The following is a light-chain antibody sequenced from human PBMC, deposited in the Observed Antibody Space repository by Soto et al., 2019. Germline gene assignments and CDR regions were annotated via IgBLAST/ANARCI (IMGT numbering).Light chain of an antibody. CDR2: GAS. Sequence: DIQMTQSPSSLSASVGGRVSITCQASQDIRTSLSWFQQKPGRAPKLLIYGASNLETGVPSRFRGSGSGTDFTFTTSSLQPEDIATYYCQHYHNLPPFTFGPGTKVDIK. J-gene: IGKJ3*01. CDR1: QDIRTS. V-gene: IGKV1-33*01. CDR3: QHYHNLPPFT.